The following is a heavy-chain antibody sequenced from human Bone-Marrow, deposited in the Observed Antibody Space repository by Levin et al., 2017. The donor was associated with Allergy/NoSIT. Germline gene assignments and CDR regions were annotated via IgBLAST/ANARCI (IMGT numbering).Heavy chain of an antibody. D-gene: IGHD1-26*01. J-gene: IGHJ5*02. V-gene: IGHV1-18*01. CDR2: ISAYNGNT. CDR1: GYTFTSYG. Sequence: GESLKISCKASGYTFTSYGISWVRQAPGQGLEWMGWISAYNGNTNYAQKLQGRVTMTTDTSTSTAYMELRSLRSDDTAVYYCARWGLMTPPLGNWFDPWGQGTLVTVSS. CDR3: ARWGLMTPPLGNWFDP.